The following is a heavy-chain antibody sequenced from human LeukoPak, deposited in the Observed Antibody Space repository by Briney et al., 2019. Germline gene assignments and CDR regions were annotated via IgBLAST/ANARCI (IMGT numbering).Heavy chain of an antibody. J-gene: IGHJ4*02. Sequence: GGSLRLSCAASGFTFSSYSMNWVRQAPGKGLEWVANMNQDGSEKYYVDSVKGRFTISRDNAQNSLSLQMNSLRADDTAVYYCARDRALYDSRRGYYYTEDDYWGQGTLVTVSS. CDR1: GFTFSSYS. CDR2: MNQDGSEK. V-gene: IGHV3-7*01. D-gene: IGHD3-22*01. CDR3: ARDRALYDSRRGYYYTEDDY.